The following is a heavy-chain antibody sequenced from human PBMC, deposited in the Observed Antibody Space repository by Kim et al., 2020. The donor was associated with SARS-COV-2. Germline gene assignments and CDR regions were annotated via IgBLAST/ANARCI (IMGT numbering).Heavy chain of an antibody. J-gene: IGHJ6*02. CDR2: IYQSGST. D-gene: IGHD6-19*01. CDR1: GDSISSSKW. V-gene: IGHV4-4*01. Sequence: SETLSLTCAVSGDSISSSKWWSWVRQPPGKGLEWIGEIYQSGSTNYNPSLKSRVTLSVDKPKNQFSLNLNSVTAADTAVYWCARASAGTGNGMDVWGQGTTVTVSS. CDR3: ARASAGTGNGMDV.